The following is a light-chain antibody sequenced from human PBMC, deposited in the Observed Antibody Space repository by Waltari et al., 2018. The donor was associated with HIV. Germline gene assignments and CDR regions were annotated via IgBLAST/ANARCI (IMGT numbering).Light chain of an antibody. Sequence: LTLTPSMSVSPAQTARHPSSGDAFPQLFAYVFQQKSGQAPVLLIFKDTERQTGVPARFSGSSSGTVATLTISGVRAEDEADYYGQSSDTSGTYFGGGTKLTVL. V-gene: IGLV3-25*03. CDR2: KDT. J-gene: IGLJ2*01. CDR3: QSSDTSGTY. CDR1: AFPQLF.